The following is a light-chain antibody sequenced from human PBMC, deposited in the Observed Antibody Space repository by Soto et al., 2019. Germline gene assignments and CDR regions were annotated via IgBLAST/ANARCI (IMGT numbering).Light chain of an antibody. J-gene: IGKJ3*01. V-gene: IGKV1-27*01. CDR2: AAS. Sequence: DIQMTQSPSSLSASVGDRVSITCRASQDISNYLAWYQQRPGKVPKLLIYAASTLQSDVPARFSGSGSGTAFTLTISSLLPEDVATYYCLYLDSAAFTFGPGTKVDIK. CDR1: QDISNY. CDR3: LYLDSAAFT.